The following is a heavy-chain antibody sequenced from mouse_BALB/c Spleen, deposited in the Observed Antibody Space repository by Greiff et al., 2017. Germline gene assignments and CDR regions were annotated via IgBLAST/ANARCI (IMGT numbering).Heavy chain of an antibody. D-gene: IGHD2-14*01. J-gene: IGHJ1*01. CDR3: AKNKGYDGDFDV. CDR2: IWRGGST. CDR1: GFSLTSYG. Sequence: VQVVESGPSLVQPSQSLSITCTVSGFSLTSYGVHWVRQSPGKGLEWLGVIWRGGSTDYNAAFMSRLSITKDNSKSQVFFKMNSLQADDTAIYYCAKNKGYDGDFDVWGAGTTVTVSS. V-gene: IGHV2-5-1*01.